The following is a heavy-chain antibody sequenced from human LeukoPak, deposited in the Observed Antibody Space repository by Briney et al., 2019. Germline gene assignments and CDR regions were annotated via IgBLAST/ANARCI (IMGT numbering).Heavy chain of an antibody. D-gene: IGHD3-16*01. Sequence: SVKVSCKASGGTFSSYTVSWVRQAPGQGLEWMGRIIPILGIANYAQKFQGRVTITADKSTSTAYMELSSLRSEDTAVYYCARESRLTGAMNWFDPWGQGTLVTVSS. CDR1: GGTFSSYT. J-gene: IGHJ5*02. CDR3: ARESRLTGAMNWFDP. V-gene: IGHV1-69*04. CDR2: IIPILGIA.